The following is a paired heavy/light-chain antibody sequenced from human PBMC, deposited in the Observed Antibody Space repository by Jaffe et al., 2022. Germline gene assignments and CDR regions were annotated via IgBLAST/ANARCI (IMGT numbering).Light chain of an antibody. CDR1: NIAGKS. CDR2: DDS. Sequence: SHVLTQAPSVSVAPGQTATITCGGSNIAGKSVHWYQVKPGQAPSVVVCDDSDRPSGIPDRFSGSHSGDTAALTISRVEAGDEADYFCQVWDTGSSHPVIIGGGTRLTVL. CDR3: QVWDTGSSHPVI. V-gene: IGLV3-21*02. J-gene: IGLJ2*01.
Heavy chain of an antibody. CDR3: ARLPYSSGWGTYCHHYMDV. V-gene: IGHV4-61*01. D-gene: IGHD3-22*01. CDR1: GASVTSGSHY. J-gene: IGHJ6*03. Sequence: QVQLQESGPGLVKPSETLSLTCTVSGASVTSGSHYWTWIRRPPGKGLEWMGNSHYSGTSSNPSLESRVTISTDTSKNQVFLTLTSVTAADTAVYYCARLPYSSGWGTYCHHYMDVWGKGTTVIVSS. CDR2: SHYSGT.